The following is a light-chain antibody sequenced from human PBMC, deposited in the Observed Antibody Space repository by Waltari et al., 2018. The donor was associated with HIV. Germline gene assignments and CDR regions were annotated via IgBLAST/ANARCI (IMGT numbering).Light chain of an antibody. CDR3: QQSYTSPLT. CDR2: TAS. J-gene: IGKJ4*01. Sequence: DTQMIQSPSSLSASVGDKVTITCRASHNITTYLNWFQQKSGKPPNLLIYTASTLQSGVPSRFSGSGSGTHFTLTINCLQPDDFATYFCQQSYTSPLTFGRGTKIEI. CDR1: HNITTY. V-gene: IGKV1-39*01.